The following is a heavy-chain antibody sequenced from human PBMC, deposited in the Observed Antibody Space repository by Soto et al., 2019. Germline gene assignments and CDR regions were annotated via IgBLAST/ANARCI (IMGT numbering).Heavy chain of an antibody. V-gene: IGHV1-46*01. CDR3: ARDRRPYSSSSRGSDY. CDR2: INPSGGST. Sequence: GASVKVSCKASGYTFTSYYMHWVRQAPGQGLEWMGIINPSGGSTSYAQKFQGRVTMTRDTSTSTVYMELSGLRSEDTAVYYCARDRRPYSSSSRGSDYWGQGTLVTVSS. J-gene: IGHJ4*02. CDR1: GYTFTSYY. D-gene: IGHD6-6*01.